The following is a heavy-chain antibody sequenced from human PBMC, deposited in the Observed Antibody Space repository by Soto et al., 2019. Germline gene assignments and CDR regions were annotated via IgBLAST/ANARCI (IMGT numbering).Heavy chain of an antibody. V-gene: IGHV3-9*01. Sequence: EVQLVESGGGLVQPGRSLRLSCAASGFTFDDYAMHWVRQAPGKGLEWVSGISWNSGSIGYADSVKGRFTISRDNAKNSLYLQMNSLRAEDTALYYCAKGTLPRSRDYGMDVWGQGTTVTVSS. D-gene: IGHD1-7*01. J-gene: IGHJ6*02. CDR3: AKGTLPRSRDYGMDV. CDR1: GFTFDDYA. CDR2: ISWNSGSI.